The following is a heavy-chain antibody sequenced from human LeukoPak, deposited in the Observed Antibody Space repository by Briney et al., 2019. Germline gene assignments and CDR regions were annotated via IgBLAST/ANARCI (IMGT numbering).Heavy chain of an antibody. CDR2: IYYTGNT. J-gene: IGHJ4*02. Sequence: SETLSLTCKVSGGSISDENYYWTWVRQHPVKGLGWIGYIYYTGNTYYNPSLKSRVTISMDTSKNQFSLKLTSMTAADTAVYYCARVLWGYYGSGPLDSWGQGTLVTVSS. V-gene: IGHV4-31*03. D-gene: IGHD3-10*01. CDR3: ARVLWGYYGSGPLDS. CDR1: GGSISDENYY.